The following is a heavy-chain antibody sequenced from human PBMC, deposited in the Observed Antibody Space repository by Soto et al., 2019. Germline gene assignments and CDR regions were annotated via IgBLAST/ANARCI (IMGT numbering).Heavy chain of an antibody. Sequence: QVQLVESGGGVVQPGRSLRLSCAASGFTFSSYGMHWVRQAPGKGLEWVAVIWYDGSNKYYADSVKGRFTISRDNSKNTLYLQMNSLRAEDTAVYYCVREGRRWPHYGMDVWGQGTTVTVSS. CDR1: GFTFSSYG. J-gene: IGHJ6*02. CDR3: VREGRRWPHYGMDV. V-gene: IGHV3-33*01. CDR2: IWYDGSNK. D-gene: IGHD2-15*01.